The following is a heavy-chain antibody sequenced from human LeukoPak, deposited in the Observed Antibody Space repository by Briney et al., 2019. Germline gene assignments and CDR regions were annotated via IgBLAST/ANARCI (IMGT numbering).Heavy chain of an antibody. Sequence: PEASVKVSCKASGGTFSSYAISWVRQAPGQGLEWMGGIIPIFGTANYAQKFQGRVTITTDESTSTAYMELSSLRSEDTAVYYCARATPAEYSSSWYSYYFDYWGQGTLVTVSS. CDR3: ARATPAEYSSSWYSYYFDY. D-gene: IGHD6-13*01. CDR2: IIPIFGTA. V-gene: IGHV1-69*05. J-gene: IGHJ4*02. CDR1: GGTFSSYA.